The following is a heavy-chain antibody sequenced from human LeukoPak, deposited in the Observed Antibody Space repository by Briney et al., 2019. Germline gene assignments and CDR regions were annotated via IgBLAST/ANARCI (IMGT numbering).Heavy chain of an antibody. D-gene: IGHD6-13*01. CDR2: ISSGDGPT. CDR1: GFTFSDYY. J-gene: IGHJ4*02. CDR3: TRRPYSSSWYYFDY. Sequence: GGSLRLSCTASGFTFSDYYMTWIRQAPGKGLEWISYISSGDGPTYYADSVKGRFTISRDNAKNSLYLQMSSLRVEDTAVYYCTRRPYSSSWYYFDYWGQGTLVTVSS. V-gene: IGHV3-11*04.